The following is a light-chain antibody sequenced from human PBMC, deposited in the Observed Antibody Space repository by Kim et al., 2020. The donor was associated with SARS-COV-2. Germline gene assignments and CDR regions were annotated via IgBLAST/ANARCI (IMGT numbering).Light chain of an antibody. Sequence: DFQMTQSPSTLSASVGDRVTITCRASQSISSWLAWYQQKPGKAPKLLIYKASSLESGVPSRFSGSGSGTEFTLTISSLHPDDFATYYCQQYDSYSYTFGQGTKLEI. CDR3: QQYDSYSYT. CDR2: KAS. J-gene: IGKJ2*01. V-gene: IGKV1-5*03. CDR1: QSISSW.